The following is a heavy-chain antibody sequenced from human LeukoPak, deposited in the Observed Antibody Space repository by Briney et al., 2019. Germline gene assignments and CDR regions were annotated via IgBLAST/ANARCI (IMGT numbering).Heavy chain of an antibody. V-gene: IGHV1-69*04. CDR2: IIPILGIA. CDR1: GGTFSSYA. D-gene: IGHD6-13*01. CDR3: AREGAGPYSSSWYDY. Sequence: SVKVSCKASGGTFSSYAISWVRQAPGQGLEWMGRIIPILGIANYAQKFQGRVTITADKSTSTAYMELSSLRSEDTAVYYCAREGAGPYSSSWYDYWGQGTLVTVSS. J-gene: IGHJ4*02.